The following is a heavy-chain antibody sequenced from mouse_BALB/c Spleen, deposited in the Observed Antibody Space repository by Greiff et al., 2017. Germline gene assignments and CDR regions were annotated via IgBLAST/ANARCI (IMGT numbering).Heavy chain of an antibody. J-gene: IGHJ2*01. CDR2: IYPYNGGT. CDR1: GYTFTDYN. D-gene: IGHD2-3*01. V-gene: IGHV1S29*02. Sequence: EVNLVESGPELVKPGASVKISCKASGYTFTDYNMHWVKQSHGKSLEWIGYIYPYNGGTGYNQKFKSKATLTVDNSSSTAYMELRSLTSEDSAVYYCATDGYQYYFDYWGQGTTLTVSS. CDR3: ATDGYQYYFDY.